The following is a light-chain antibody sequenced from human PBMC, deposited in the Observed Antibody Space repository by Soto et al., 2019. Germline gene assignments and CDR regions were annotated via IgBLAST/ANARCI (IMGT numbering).Light chain of an antibody. Sequence: QSALTQPRSVSGSPGQSVTISCTGTSSDVGGYNYVSWYQQHPGKVPKLMIYAVSRRPPGVPDRFSGSKSGNTASLTISGLQAEDEADYYCCSYTGSYTYVVFGGGTKVTVL. CDR3: CSYTGSYTYVV. CDR1: SSDVGGYNY. J-gene: IGLJ2*01. CDR2: AVS. V-gene: IGLV2-11*01.